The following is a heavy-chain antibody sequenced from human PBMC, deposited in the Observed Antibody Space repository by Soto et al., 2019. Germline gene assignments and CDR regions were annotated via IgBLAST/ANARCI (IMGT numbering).Heavy chain of an antibody. CDR2: IYYSGST. CDR3: ARVGPWQLVDYYYYGMDV. V-gene: IGHV4-59*01. Sequence: QVQLQESGPGLVKPSETLSHTCTVSGGSISSYYWSWIRQPPRKGLERIGYIYYSGSTNYNPSLKSRVTISVDTSKNQFSLKLSSVTAADTAVYYCARVGPWQLVDYYYYGMDVWGQGTTVTVSS. D-gene: IGHD6-6*01. CDR1: GGSISSYY. J-gene: IGHJ6*02.